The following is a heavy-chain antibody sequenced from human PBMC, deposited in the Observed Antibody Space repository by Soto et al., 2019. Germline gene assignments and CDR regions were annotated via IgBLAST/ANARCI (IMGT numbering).Heavy chain of an antibody. J-gene: IGHJ4*02. Sequence: EVQLLESGGDLVQPGGSLRLSCVASGFSFSNYAMSWVRQVPGKGLEWVSVISGRDDSTYYAYSVKGRFTISRDNSKNTLYLQMNSLSAEDTAIYYCARDRERDAWDEDYWGQGTLVTVSS. CDR2: ISGRDDST. D-gene: IGHD1-26*01. V-gene: IGHV3-23*01. CDR3: ARDRERDAWDEDY. CDR1: GFSFSNYA.